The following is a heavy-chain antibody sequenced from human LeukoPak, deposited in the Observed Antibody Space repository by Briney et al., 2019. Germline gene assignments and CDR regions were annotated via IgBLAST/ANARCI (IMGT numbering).Heavy chain of an antibody. V-gene: IGHV3-33*01. J-gene: IGHJ4*02. CDR2: IWYDGSNK. CDR3: ARNADTAMGPFDY. Sequence: AGSLRLSCAASGFTFSSYGMHWVRQAPGKGLEWVAVIWYDGSNKYYADSVKGRFTISRDNSKNTLYLQMNSLRAEDTAAYYCARNADTAMGPFDYWGQGTLVTVSS. D-gene: IGHD5-18*01. CDR1: GFTFSSYG.